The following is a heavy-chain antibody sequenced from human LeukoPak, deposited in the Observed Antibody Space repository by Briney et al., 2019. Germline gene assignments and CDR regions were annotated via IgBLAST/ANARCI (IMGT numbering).Heavy chain of an antibody. V-gene: IGHV3-15*01. J-gene: IGHJ4*02. CDR3: TTDRSPFYSPGRSDYWGYFDY. Sequence: TGGSLRLSCAASGFIFSNAWMTWVRQAPGKGLEWVGRIKSKSDGGTGDYAAPVKGRFTVSRDDSKNMLYLQMNSLKTEDAAVYYCTTDRSPFYSPGRSDYWGYFDYWGQGTLVTVSS. CDR2: IKSKSDGGTG. D-gene: IGHD3-16*01. CDR1: GFIFSNAW.